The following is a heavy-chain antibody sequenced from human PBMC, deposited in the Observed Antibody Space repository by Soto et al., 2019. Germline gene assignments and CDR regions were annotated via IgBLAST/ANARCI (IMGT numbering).Heavy chain of an antibody. D-gene: IGHD5-18*01. Sequence: PVGSLRLSCAASGFTFSSYSMNWVRQAPGKGLEWVSYISSSSSTIYYADSVKGRFTISRDNAKNSLYLQMKSLRDEDTAVYYCARDLAVVWLISGYYYGMDVWGQGTTVTVSS. CDR2: ISSSSSTI. J-gene: IGHJ6*02. V-gene: IGHV3-48*02. CDR3: ARDLAVVWLISGYYYGMDV. CDR1: GFTFSSYS.